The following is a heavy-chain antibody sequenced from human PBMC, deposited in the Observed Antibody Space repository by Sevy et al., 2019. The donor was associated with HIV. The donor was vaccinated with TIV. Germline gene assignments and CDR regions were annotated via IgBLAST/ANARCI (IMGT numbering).Heavy chain of an antibody. V-gene: IGHV3-21*01. CDR1: GFTFSSYS. Sequence: GGSLRLSCAASGFTFSSYSMNWVRQAPGKGLEWVSSISSSSSYIYYADSVKGRFTISRDNAKNSLYLQMNSLRAEDTVLYYWARDIVVVVAATPLARNYYYYYGMDVWGQGTTVTVSS. CDR3: ARDIVVVVAATPLARNYYYYYGMDV. D-gene: IGHD2-15*01. CDR2: ISSSSSYI. J-gene: IGHJ6*02.